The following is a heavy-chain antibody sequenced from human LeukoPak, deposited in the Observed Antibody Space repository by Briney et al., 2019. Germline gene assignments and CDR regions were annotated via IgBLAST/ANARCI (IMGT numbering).Heavy chain of an antibody. Sequence: GGSLRLSCAASGFTFGSYSMNWVRQAPGKGLEWVSSISSSSSYIYYADSVKGRFTISRDNAKNSLYLQMNSLRAEDTAVYYCARDDDAGATVTSSRYFDYWGQGTLVTVSS. CDR2: ISSSSSYI. CDR3: ARDDDAGATVTSSRYFDY. D-gene: IGHD4-17*01. V-gene: IGHV3-21*01. CDR1: GFTFGSYS. J-gene: IGHJ4*02.